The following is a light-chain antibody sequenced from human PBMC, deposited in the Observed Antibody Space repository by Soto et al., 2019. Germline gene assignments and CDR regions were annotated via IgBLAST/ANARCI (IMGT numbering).Light chain of an antibody. V-gene: IGKV1-5*01. Sequence: DIQMTQSPSTLSASVGDRVTITCRASQSISSWLAWYQQKPGKAPKLLIYDASSLESGVPSRFSGSGSGTEFTLTISSLQPDDFATYYCQQYNSYSPLLFTFGPGTKVDIK. CDR2: DAS. CDR1: QSISSW. CDR3: QQYNSYSPLLFT. J-gene: IGKJ3*01.